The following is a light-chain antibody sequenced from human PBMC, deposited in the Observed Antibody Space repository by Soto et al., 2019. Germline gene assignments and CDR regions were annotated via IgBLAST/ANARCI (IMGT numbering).Light chain of an antibody. J-gene: IGKJ1*01. CDR1: QSVTNW. V-gene: IGKV1-5*01. CDR2: DVS. Sequence: QVTQSPATLSASVGERVTITCRASQSVTNWLAWYQQKPGKAPKLLIYDVSSLESGVPSRFSGSGSGTEFILTISSLQPEDFATYYCQQYDSYSWTFGQGTKVDI. CDR3: QQYDSYSWT.